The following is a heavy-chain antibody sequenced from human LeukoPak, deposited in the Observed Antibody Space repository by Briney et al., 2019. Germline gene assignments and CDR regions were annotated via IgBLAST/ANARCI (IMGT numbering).Heavy chain of an antibody. CDR1: GFTFSSYS. J-gene: IGHJ4*02. D-gene: IGHD2-15*01. Sequence: GGSLRLSCAASGFTFSSYSMNWVRQAPGKGLEWVSSISSSISYIYYADSVKGRFTISRDNAKNSLYLQMNSPRAEDTAVYYCAREYCSGGSCYLADYWGQGTLVTVSS. CDR3: AREYCSGGSCYLADY. V-gene: IGHV3-21*01. CDR2: ISSSISYI.